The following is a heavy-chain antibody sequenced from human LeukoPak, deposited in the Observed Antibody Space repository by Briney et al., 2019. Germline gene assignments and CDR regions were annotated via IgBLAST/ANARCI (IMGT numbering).Heavy chain of an antibody. CDR1: GGSISSGGYY. D-gene: IGHD2-2*01. J-gene: IGHJ4*02. Sequence: SQTLSLTCTVSGGSISSGGYYWSWIRQHPGKGLEWIGYIYYSGSTNYNPSLKSRVTISVDTSKNQFSLKLSSVTAADTAVYYCARAGSSSTSSGFDYWGQGTLVTVSS. V-gene: IGHV4-61*08. CDR2: IYYSGST. CDR3: ARAGSSSTSSGFDY.